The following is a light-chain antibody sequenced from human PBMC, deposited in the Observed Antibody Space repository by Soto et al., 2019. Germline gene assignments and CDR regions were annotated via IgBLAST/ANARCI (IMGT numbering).Light chain of an antibody. CDR1: SSNIGTNT. CDR3: AAWDGSLNVVL. Sequence: QSVLTQPSSASGTPGQTVTISCSGTSSNIGTNTVNWYRQVPVTAPKLLIFNDNVRPSGVPGRFSGSRSGTSASLAISGLQSEYEADYYCAAWDGSLNVVLLGGGTKLTVL. CDR2: NDN. V-gene: IGLV1-44*01. J-gene: IGLJ2*01.